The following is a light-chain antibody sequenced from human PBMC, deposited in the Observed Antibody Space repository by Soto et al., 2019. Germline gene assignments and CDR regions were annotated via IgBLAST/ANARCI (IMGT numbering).Light chain of an antibody. CDR1: QSVSSN. V-gene: IGKV3-15*01. Sequence: EIVMTQSPATLSVSPGERATLSCRASQSVSSNLAWYQQKPGQAPRLLIYGASTRAPGIPARFSGSGSGTAFTLTINTLPSEDFAVYYCQQYNNWPPWTFGQGTKVEIK. CDR2: GAS. J-gene: IGKJ1*01. CDR3: QQYNNWPPWT.